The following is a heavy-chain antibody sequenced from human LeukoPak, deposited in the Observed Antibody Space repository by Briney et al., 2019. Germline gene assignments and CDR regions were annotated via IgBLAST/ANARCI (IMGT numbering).Heavy chain of an antibody. D-gene: IGHD1-26*01. CDR1: GGSISSSSYY. V-gene: IGHV4-39*01. CDR3: ARHGKAATYYFDN. CDR2: IYYSGST. J-gene: IGHJ4*02. Sequence: SETLSLTCTVSGGSISSSSYYWGWIRQPPGKGLEWIGSIYYSGSTYYNPSLKSRVTISVDTSKNQFSLKLSSVTAADTAVYYCARHGKAATYYFDNWGQGSLVTVSS.